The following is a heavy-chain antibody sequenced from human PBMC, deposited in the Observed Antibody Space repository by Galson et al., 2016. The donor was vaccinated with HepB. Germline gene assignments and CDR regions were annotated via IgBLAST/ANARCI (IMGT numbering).Heavy chain of an antibody. Sequence: SLRLSCAVSGFPHSSYNMNWVRQAPGKGLEWVSYISSSRSPIYYADSVKGRFIISRDDAKNSVYLQMNSLRDEDTAVYYCAREGSSGWFRNYYSDYWGQGTLVTVSS. CDR1: GFPHSSYN. CDR2: ISSSRSPI. J-gene: IGHJ4*02. V-gene: IGHV3-48*02. D-gene: IGHD6-19*01. CDR3: AREGSSGWFRNYYSDY.